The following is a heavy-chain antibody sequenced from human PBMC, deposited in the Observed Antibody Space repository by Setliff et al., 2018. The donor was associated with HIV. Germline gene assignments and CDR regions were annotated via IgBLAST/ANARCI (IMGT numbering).Heavy chain of an antibody. CDR2: IYYTGST. CDR3: ARPVVDYRYYYYMDV. CDR1: RGSISSGGYY. J-gene: IGHJ6*03. Sequence: SETLSLTCTVSRGSISSGGYYWSWIRQHPERGLEWIGYIYYTGSTYFNPSLKSRVTLSIDTSKNQFSLKLSSVTAADTAVYYCARPVVDYRYYYYMDVWGKGTTVTVSS. V-gene: IGHV4-31*03. D-gene: IGHD4-4*01.